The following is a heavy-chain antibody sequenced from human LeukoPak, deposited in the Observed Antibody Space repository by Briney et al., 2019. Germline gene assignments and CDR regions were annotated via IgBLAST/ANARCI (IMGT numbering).Heavy chain of an antibody. CDR1: GFTFSDYY. J-gene: IGHJ4*02. V-gene: IGHV3-11*01. Sequence: GGSLRLSCAASGFTFSDYYMTWIRQAPGKELEWVSYISSRGSIIYYADSVKGRFTISRDNAKNSLYLQMNSLRAEDTAVYYCARGDYYDTSGYYYPHYWGQGTLVTVSS. D-gene: IGHD3-22*01. CDR2: ISSRGSII. CDR3: ARGDYYDTSGYYYPHY.